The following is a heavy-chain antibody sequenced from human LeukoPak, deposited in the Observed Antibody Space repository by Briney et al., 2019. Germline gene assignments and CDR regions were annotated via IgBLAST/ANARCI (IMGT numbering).Heavy chain of an antibody. CDR2: IYYSGST. CDR1: GGSISSSSYY. Sequence: PSETLSLTCTVSGGSISSSSYYWGWIRQPPGKGLEWIGSIYYSGSTYYNPSLKSRVTISVDTSKNQFSLKLSSVTAADTAVYYCARRGGSYYPDYWGQGTLVTVSS. D-gene: IGHD1-26*01. V-gene: IGHV4-39*01. CDR3: ARRGGSYYPDY. J-gene: IGHJ4*02.